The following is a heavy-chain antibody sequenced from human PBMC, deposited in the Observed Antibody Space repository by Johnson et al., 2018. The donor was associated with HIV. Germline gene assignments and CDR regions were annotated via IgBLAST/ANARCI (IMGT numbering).Heavy chain of an antibody. V-gene: IGHV3-30*04. Sequence: QVQLVESGGGVVQPGRSLRLSCAASGFTFSSYAMHWVRQAPGKGLEWVAVISYDGSNKYYADSVKGRFTISRDNSKNTLYLQMNSLRPEDSAVYYCAKGEAQEGWIQIRLYAFDIWGQGTMVTVSS. CDR2: ISYDGSNK. D-gene: IGHD5-18*01. CDR3: AKGEAQEGWIQIRLYAFDI. J-gene: IGHJ3*02. CDR1: GFTFSSYA.